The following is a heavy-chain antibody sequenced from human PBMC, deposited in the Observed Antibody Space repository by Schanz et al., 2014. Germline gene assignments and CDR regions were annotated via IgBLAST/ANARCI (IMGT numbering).Heavy chain of an antibody. J-gene: IGHJ4*02. Sequence: EMQLLESGGGLIQPGGSLRLSCAASGFTFSTHAMSWVRQAPGQGLEWVSSISGDHRNTFYADSVKGRFTISRDNSKNTLYLQMNSLRAEDTAIYYCAKYRGYYRVSGSYRELEYWGQGTLVTVSS. D-gene: IGHD3-10*01. CDR2: ISGDHRNT. CDR1: GFTFSTHA. V-gene: IGHV3-23*01. CDR3: AKYRGYYRVSGSYRELEY.